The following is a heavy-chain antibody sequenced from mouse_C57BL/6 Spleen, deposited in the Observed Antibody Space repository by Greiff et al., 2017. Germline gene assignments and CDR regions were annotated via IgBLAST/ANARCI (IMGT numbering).Heavy chain of an antibody. V-gene: IGHV5-6*01. Sequence: EVKLVESGGDLVKPGGSLKLSCAASGFTFSSYGMSWVRQTPDKRLEWVATISSGGSYTYYPDSVKGRFTISRDNAKNTLYLQMSSLKSEDTAMYYCARAIYYDYDDAMDYWGQGTSVTVSS. J-gene: IGHJ4*01. CDR3: ARAIYYDYDDAMDY. D-gene: IGHD2-4*01. CDR2: ISSGGSYT. CDR1: GFTFSSYG.